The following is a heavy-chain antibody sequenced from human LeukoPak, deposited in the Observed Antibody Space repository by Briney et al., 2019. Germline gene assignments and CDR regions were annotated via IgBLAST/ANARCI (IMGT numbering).Heavy chain of an antibody. CDR2: IHYSGRT. D-gene: IGHD2-21*02. V-gene: IGHV4-59*08. Sequence: SETLSLTCSVSGGSISGYYWTWVRQPPGKGLEWIGQIHYSGRTDYNPSLKSRITMSVDTSKNQFSLKLSSVTAADTAVYYCARQDAKGVTPWVFDCWGQGTLVTVSS. CDR3: ARQDAKGVTPWVFDC. J-gene: IGHJ4*02. CDR1: GGSISGYY.